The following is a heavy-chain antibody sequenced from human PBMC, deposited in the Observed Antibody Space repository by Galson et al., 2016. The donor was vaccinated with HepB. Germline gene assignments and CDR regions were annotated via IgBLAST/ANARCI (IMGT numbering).Heavy chain of an antibody. CDR1: GDSASSTGAS. D-gene: IGHD2/OR15-2a*01. J-gene: IGHJ5*02. CDR3: ARSPLWGRPTFSS. V-gene: IGHV6-1*01. Sequence: CAISGDSASSTGASWNWIRQSPSRGLEWLGRTYYRSKWYNSYAVSVEGRITINPDTSKNQFSLQLNSVTPEDTAVYYCARSPLWGRPTFSSWGQGTLVTVSS. CDR2: TYYRSKWYN.